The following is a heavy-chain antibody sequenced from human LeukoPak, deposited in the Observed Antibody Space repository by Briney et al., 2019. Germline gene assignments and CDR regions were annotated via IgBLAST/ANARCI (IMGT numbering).Heavy chain of an antibody. CDR1: GFTFSSYW. V-gene: IGHV3-7*01. CDR2: IKQDGSEK. D-gene: IGHD3-22*01. Sequence: PGGSLRLSCAASGFTFSSYWMSWVRQAPGKGLEWVANIKQDGSEKYCVDSVKGRFTISRDNAKNSLYLQMNSLRAEDTAVYYCARDQYYDSSGYYYDRGRLKEDAFDIWGQGTMVTVSS. CDR3: ARDQYYDSSGYYYDRGRLKEDAFDI. J-gene: IGHJ3*02.